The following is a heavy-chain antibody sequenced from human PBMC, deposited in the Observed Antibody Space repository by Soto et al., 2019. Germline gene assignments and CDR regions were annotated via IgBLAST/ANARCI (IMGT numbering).Heavy chain of an antibody. CDR3: ARGGGVAAAGEEDYYYYGMDV. CDR1: GFTFSDYY. D-gene: IGHD6-13*01. J-gene: IGHJ6*02. Sequence: PGGSLRLSCAASGFTFSDYYMSWIRQAPGKGLEWVSYISSSGSTIYHADSVKGRFTTSRDNAKNSLYLQMNSLRAEDTAVYYCARGGGVAAAGEEDYYYYGMDVWGQGTTVTVSS. CDR2: ISSSGSTI. V-gene: IGHV3-11*01.